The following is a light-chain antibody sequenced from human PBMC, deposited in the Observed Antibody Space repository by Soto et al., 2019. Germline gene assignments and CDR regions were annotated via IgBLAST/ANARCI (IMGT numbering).Light chain of an antibody. J-gene: IGLJ2*01. CDR3: SSYSSSGTLV. V-gene: IGLV2-14*01. CDR1: SSDVGGHNF. CDR2: DVR. Sequence: QSALTQPASVSGSPGQSITISCTGTSSDVGGHNFVSWYQQHPGRAPKLMLYDVRNRPSGVSNRFSGSKSANTASLTISGLQAEDEADYYCSSYSSSGTLVFGGGTKLTVL.